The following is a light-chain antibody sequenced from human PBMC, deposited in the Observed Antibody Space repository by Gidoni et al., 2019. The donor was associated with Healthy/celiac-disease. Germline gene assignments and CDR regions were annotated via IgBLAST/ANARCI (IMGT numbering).Light chain of an antibody. J-gene: IGLJ1*01. CDR2: DVS. V-gene: IGLV2-14*03. Sequence: LTQPASASGSPGQSITISCTGTSSDVGGYNYVSWYQQHPGKAPKLMIYDVSNRPSGVSNRFSGSKSGNTASLTISGLQAEDEADYYCSSYTSSSTYVFGTGTKVTVL. CDR3: SSYTSSSTYV. CDR1: SSDVGGYNY.